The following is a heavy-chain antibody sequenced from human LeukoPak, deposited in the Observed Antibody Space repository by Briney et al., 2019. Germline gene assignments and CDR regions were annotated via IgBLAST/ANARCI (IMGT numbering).Heavy chain of an antibody. Sequence: ASVKVSCKASGYTFTGYYMHWVRQAPGQGLEWMGWINPNSGGTNYAQKLQGRVTMTTDTSTSTAYMELRSLRSDDTAVYYCARGPGLWFGELSLSYYMDVWGKGTTVTVSS. V-gene: IGHV1-2*02. CDR2: INPNSGGT. D-gene: IGHD3-10*01. CDR3: ARGPGLWFGELSLSYYMDV. CDR1: GYTFTGYY. J-gene: IGHJ6*03.